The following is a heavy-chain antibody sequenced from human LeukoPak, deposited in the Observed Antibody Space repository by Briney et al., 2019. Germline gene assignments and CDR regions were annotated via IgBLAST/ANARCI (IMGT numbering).Heavy chain of an antibody. CDR2: INPSGGST. D-gene: IGHD3-9*01. CDR3: ARTVGDPTYYDILTGYYIPNWFDP. V-gene: IGHV1-46*01. CDR1: GYTFTSYY. J-gene: IGHJ5*02. Sequence: GASVKVSFKASGYTFTSYYMHWVRQAPGQGLEWMGIINPSGGSTSYAQKFQGRVTMTRDTSTSTVYMELSSLRSEDTAVYYCARTVGDPTYYDILTGYYIPNWFDPWGQGTLVTVSS.